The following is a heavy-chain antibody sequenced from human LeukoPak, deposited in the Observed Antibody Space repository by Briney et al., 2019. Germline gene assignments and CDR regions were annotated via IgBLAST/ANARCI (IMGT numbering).Heavy chain of an antibody. CDR3: ATHYYDSSGYFSPDC. Sequence: GGSLRLSCAASGFTFSSYAMSWVRQAPGKGLEWVSAISGSGGSTYYADSVKGRFPISKDNSKNTLYLQMNSLGAEDTAVYYCATHYYDSSGYFSPDCWGQGTLVTVSS. D-gene: IGHD3-22*01. V-gene: IGHV3-23*01. CDR1: GFTFSSYA. CDR2: ISGSGGST. J-gene: IGHJ4*02.